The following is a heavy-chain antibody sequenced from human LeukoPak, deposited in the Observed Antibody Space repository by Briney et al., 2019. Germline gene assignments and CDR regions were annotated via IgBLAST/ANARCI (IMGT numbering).Heavy chain of an antibody. D-gene: IGHD3-10*01. J-gene: IGHJ4*02. CDR3: ARGGSGSYCIDY. V-gene: IGHV3-7*01. CDR1: GFSFSAAW. CDR2: IKNDGSDK. Sequence: GGSLRLSCEASGFSFSAAWMTWVRQAPGKGLEWVATIKNDGSDKYYVDSVKGRFTLSRDNAKNSVYLQMNSLRVEDTAVYYCARGGSGSYCIDYWGQGTLVTVSS.